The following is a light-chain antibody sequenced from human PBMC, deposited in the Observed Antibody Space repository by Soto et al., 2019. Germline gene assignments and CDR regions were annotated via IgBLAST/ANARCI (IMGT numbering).Light chain of an antibody. CDR3: SSYSSTATLEV. CDR2: EVS. V-gene: IGLV2-14*01. CDR1: SIDIGNYDF. J-gene: IGLJ3*02. Sequence: QSVLTQPASVSGSPGQSITISCTGTSIDIGNYDFVSWYQQHPGKAPKLMIYEVSNRPSGVSHRFSGSKSGNTASLTISGLQAEDEADYYCSSYSSTATLEVFGGGTQLTVL.